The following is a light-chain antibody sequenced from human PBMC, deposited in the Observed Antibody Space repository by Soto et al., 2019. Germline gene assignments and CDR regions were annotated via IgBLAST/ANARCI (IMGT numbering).Light chain of an antibody. CDR1: QTISSW. V-gene: IGKV1-5*03. CDR3: QQYNILST. Sequence: IQMTQSPSTLSGSVGDRVTITCRASQTISSWLAWYQQKPGKAPKLLIYKASTLKSGVPSRFSGSGSGTEFTLTISSMQPDDFATYYCQQYNILSTFGQGTKVDIK. J-gene: IGKJ1*01. CDR2: KAS.